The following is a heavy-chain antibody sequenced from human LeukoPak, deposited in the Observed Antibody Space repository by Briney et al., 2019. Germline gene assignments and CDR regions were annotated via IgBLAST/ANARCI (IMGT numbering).Heavy chain of an antibody. CDR2: IYYSGST. CDR3: ASPPGIAAD. CDR1: GGSISSSSYY. J-gene: IGHJ4*02. D-gene: IGHD6-13*01. Sequence: SETLSLTCTVSGGSISSSSYYWGWIRQPPGKGLEWIGSIYYSGSTYYNPSLKSRVTISVDTSKNQFSLKLSSVTAADTAVYYCASPPGIAADWGQGTLATVSS. V-gene: IGHV4-39*01.